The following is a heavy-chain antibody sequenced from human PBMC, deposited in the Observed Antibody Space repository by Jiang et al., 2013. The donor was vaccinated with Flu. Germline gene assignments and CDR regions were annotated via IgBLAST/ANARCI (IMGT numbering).Heavy chain of an antibody. V-gene: IGHV1-3*01. J-gene: IGHJ4*02. CDR3: SRLSTITDDVFDY. D-gene: IGHD5/OR15-5a*01. Sequence: FSQKFQGRVTITRDTSASTVYMDLSSLRSEDTAVYYCSRLSTITDDVFDYWGQGTLVTVSS.